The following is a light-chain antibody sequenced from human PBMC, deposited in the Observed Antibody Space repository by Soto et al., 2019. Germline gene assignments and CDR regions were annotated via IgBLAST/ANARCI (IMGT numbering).Light chain of an antibody. J-gene: IGKJ1*01. CDR2: NAS. CDR3: QQYNSYSPWT. CDR1: QTISGW. V-gene: IGKV1-5*01. Sequence: DIQMTQSPSTLSASVGDRVTITCRASQTISGWLAWYQQKPGKAPKLLIFNASTLKSGVPSRFSGSGSGTEFTLTISSLQPDDFATYYCQQYNSYSPWTFGQGTKV.